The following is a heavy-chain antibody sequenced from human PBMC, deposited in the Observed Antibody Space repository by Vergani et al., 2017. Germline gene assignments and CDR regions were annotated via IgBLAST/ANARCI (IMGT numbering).Heavy chain of an antibody. Sequence: QVQLVQSGAEVKKPGASVKVSCKASGYTFTSYGISWVRQAPGQGLEWMGWIIAYNGNTNYAQKLQGRVTMTTDTSTSTAYMELRSLRSDDTAVYYCTKTTGRYGENWYFDLWGRGTLVTVSS. J-gene: IGHJ2*01. V-gene: IGHV1-18*04. CDR3: TKTTGRYGENWYFDL. CDR2: IIAYNGNT. D-gene: IGHD4-17*01. CDR1: GYTFTSYG.